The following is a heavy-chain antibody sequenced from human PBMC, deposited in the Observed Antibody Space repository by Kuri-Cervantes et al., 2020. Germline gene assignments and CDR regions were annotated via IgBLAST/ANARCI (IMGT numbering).Heavy chain of an antibody. Sequence: GESLKISCAASGFSFSNYAMHWVRQAPGKGLEWVAVISYDGRNRSYADSVKGRFTTSRDNSKNTLDLQMNSLRGDDTAVYYCARDPCSGGSCYPGAFDIWGQGTMVTVSS. CDR3: ARDPCSGGSCYPGAFDI. D-gene: IGHD2-15*01. J-gene: IGHJ3*02. CDR1: GFSFSNYA. V-gene: IGHV3-30*04. CDR2: ISYDGRNR.